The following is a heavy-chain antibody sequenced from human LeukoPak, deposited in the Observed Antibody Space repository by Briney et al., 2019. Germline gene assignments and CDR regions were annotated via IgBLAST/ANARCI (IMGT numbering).Heavy chain of an antibody. Sequence: PGGSLRLSCVASGFTFSDYDMXXXXXXXGXXXXXXXSXTTAGKTYYPASVXXXXXXXRENSKNTFYLQMKSLGAEDTPVYYCARWWYYESSGQGGAFDIWGQGTMVTVSS. CDR2: XTTAGKT. CDR1: GFTFSDYD. J-gene: IGHJ3*02. V-gene: IGHV3-13*01. CDR3: ARWWYYESSGQGGAFDI. D-gene: IGHD3-22*01.